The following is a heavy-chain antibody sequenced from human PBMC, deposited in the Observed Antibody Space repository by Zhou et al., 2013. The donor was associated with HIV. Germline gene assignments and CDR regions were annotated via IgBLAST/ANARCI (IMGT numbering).Heavy chain of an antibody. CDR2: TLTLTTVT. D-gene: IGHD3-10*01. Sequence: QVELVQSGAAVKKPGASVTVSCKASGYNFATSGITWVRQAPGQGLEWMGWTLTLTTVTQVMHKIQGRVTMTTDTPTATAYMELTRLTSDDTAMYFCARVGQSLSLQGPYWGQGTLVTVSS. CDR1: GYNFATSG. J-gene: IGHJ4*02. V-gene: IGHV1-18*01. CDR3: ARVGQSLSLQGPY.